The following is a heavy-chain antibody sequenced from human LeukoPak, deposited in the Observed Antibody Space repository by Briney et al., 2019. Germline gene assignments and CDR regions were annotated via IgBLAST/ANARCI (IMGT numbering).Heavy chain of an antibody. CDR3: ARDYYGSGSYSTLFGY. V-gene: IGHV3-66*01. CDR1: GFTVSSNY. J-gene: IGHJ4*02. CDR2: IYSGGST. Sequence: GGSLRLSCAASGFTVSSNYRSWVRQAPGKGLEWVSVIYSGGSTYYADSVKGRFTISRDNSKNTLYLQMNSLRAEDTAVYYCARDYYGSGSYSTLFGYWGQGTLVTVSS. D-gene: IGHD3-10*01.